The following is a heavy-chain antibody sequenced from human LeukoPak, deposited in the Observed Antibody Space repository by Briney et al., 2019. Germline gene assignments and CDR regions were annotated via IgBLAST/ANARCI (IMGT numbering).Heavy chain of an antibody. CDR2: INPNSGGT. D-gene: IGHD1-1*01. V-gene: IGHV1-2*02. CDR3: ARIENWNDDGFDY. J-gene: IGHJ4*02. Sequence: ASVKVSCKASGYTFTGYYMHWVRQAPGQGLKWMGWINPNSGGTNYAQKFQGRVTMTRDTSISTAYMELSRLRSDDTAVYYCARIENWNDDGFDYWGQGTLVTVSS. CDR1: GYTFTGYY.